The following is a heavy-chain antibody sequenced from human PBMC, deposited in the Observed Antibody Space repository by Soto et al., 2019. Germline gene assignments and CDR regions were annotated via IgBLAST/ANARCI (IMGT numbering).Heavy chain of an antibody. D-gene: IGHD3-10*01. V-gene: IGHV1-2*04. CDR3: ARTVGSGSYYTTGFDY. CDR2: INPNSGGT. J-gene: IGHJ4*02. Sequence: GASVKVSCKASGYTFTGYYMHWVRQAPGQGLEWMGWINPNSGGTNYAQKFQGWVTMTRDTSISTAYMELSRLRSDDTAVYYCARTVGSGSYYTTGFDYWGQGTLVTVSS. CDR1: GYTFTGYY.